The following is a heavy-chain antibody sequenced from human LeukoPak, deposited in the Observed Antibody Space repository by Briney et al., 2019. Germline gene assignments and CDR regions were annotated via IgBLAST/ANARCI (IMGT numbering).Heavy chain of an antibody. J-gene: IGHJ4*02. Sequence: GRSLRLSCAASGLTFRNYGMHWVRQAPGKGLEWVAIIWYDGSNKYYADSVKGRFTISRDNAKNSLYLQMNSLRAEDTAVYYCARGHISAAGNFDYWGQGTLVTVSS. CDR1: GLTFRNYG. CDR2: IWYDGSNK. V-gene: IGHV3-33*08. D-gene: IGHD6-13*01. CDR3: ARGHISAAGNFDY.